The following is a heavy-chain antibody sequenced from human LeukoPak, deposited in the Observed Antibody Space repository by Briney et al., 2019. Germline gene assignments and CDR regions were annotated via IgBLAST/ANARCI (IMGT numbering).Heavy chain of an antibody. CDR2: MYYSGIT. Sequence: PSETLSLTCTVSGGSISGYYWSWIRQPPGKGLEWIGYMYYSGITSYNPSLKGRVTVSVDTSKNQFSLKLSSVTAADTAVCYCARYGVYRGMDVWGQGTTVTVSS. CDR3: ARYGVYRGMDV. J-gene: IGHJ6*02. D-gene: IGHD5-12*01. CDR1: GGSISGYY. V-gene: IGHV4-59*01.